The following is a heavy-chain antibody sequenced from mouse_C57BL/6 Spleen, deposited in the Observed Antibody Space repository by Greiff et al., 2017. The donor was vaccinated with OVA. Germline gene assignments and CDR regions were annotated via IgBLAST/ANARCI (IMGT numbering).Heavy chain of an antibody. D-gene: IGHD3-2*02. J-gene: IGHJ4*01. V-gene: IGHV1-82*01. CDR1: GYAFSSSW. Sequence: LEESGPELVKPGASVKISCKASGYAFSSSWMNWVKQRPGKGLEWIGRIYPGDGDTNYNGKFKGKATLTADKSSSTASMQLSSLTSEDSAVYFCAREDSSGLYAMDYWGQGTSVTVSS. CDR3: AREDSSGLYAMDY. CDR2: IYPGDGDT.